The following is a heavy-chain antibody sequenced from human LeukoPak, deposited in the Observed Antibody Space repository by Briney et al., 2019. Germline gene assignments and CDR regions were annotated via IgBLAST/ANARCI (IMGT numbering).Heavy chain of an antibody. J-gene: IGHJ4*02. V-gene: IGHV1-69*05. D-gene: IGHD3-9*01. CDR3: ARGGDILTGYYAEIDY. CDR2: IIPIFGTA. CDR1: GGTFSSYA. Sequence: ASVKVSCKASGGTFSSYAISWVRQAPGQGLEWMGGIIPIFGTANYAQKLQGRVTMTTDTSTSTAYMELRSLRSDDTAVYYCARGGDILTGYYAEIDYWGQGTLVTVSS.